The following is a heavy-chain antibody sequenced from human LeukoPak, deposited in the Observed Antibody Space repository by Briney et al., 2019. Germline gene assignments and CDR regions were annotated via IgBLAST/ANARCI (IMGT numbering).Heavy chain of an antibody. CDR1: GFIFSSYG. J-gene: IGHJ4*02. CDR2: IRYDGSNK. Sequence: GGSLRLSCAASGFIFSSYGMHWVRQAPGKGLEWAAFIRYDGSNKYYADSVKGRFTISRDNSKNTLYLQMNSLRAEDTAVYYCAKDWSPASGRGGYFDYWGQGTLVTVSS. V-gene: IGHV3-30*02. D-gene: IGHD6-13*01. CDR3: AKDWSPASGRGGYFDY.